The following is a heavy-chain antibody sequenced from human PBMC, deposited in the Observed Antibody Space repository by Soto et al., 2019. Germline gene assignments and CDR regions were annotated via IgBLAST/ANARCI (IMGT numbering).Heavy chain of an antibody. Sequence: GGSLRLSCAASGFTFSSYRMNWVRQAPGKGLEWVSSISSSSSYIYYADSVKGRFTISRDNAKNSLYLQMNSLRAEDTAVYYCARVSSTVPNLKYWGQGTLVTVSS. J-gene: IGHJ4*02. CDR2: ISSSSSYI. D-gene: IGHD4-17*01. CDR3: ARVSSTVPNLKY. V-gene: IGHV3-21*01. CDR1: GFTFSSYR.